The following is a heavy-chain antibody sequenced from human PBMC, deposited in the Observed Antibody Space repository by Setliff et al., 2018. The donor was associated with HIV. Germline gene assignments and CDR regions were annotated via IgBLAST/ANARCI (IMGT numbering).Heavy chain of an antibody. Sequence: ASVKVSCKASGYTFTSYSMHWVRQAPGQRLEWMGWLRTGTGDTSYSEKFQGRLTITRDTSANTAYMELSNLRSEDTAIYYCARAHLWFGESFPFDPWGQGTLVTVSS. V-gene: IGHV1-3*04. D-gene: IGHD3-10*01. CDR1: GYTFTSYS. J-gene: IGHJ5*02. CDR2: LRTGTGDT. CDR3: ARAHLWFGESFPFDP.